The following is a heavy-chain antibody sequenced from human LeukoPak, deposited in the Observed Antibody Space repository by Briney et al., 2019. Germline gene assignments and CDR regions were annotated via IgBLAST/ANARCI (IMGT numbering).Heavy chain of an antibody. J-gene: IGHJ4*02. CDR2: ISTLNGNT. Sequence: GASVKVSCKASGYTFTGYYIHWVRQAPGQGLEWMGWISTLNGNTNYAQKFQDRVTMTTDTSTSTAYMELRSLRSDDTAVYYCARALGGEACWGQGTLVTVSS. CDR3: ARALGGEAC. V-gene: IGHV1-18*04. D-gene: IGHD3-16*01. CDR1: GYTFTGYY.